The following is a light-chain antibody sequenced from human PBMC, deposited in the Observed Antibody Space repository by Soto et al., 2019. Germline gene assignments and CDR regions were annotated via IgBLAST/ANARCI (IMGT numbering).Light chain of an antibody. CDR3: QQYNNWPYT. CDR2: RAS. V-gene: IGKV3-15*01. J-gene: IGKJ2*01. CDR1: QHVSSD. Sequence: EIVMTQSPATLSVSPGVSATLSCRASQHVSSDFAWYRQKPGQAPTLLIYRASTRATAIPARFSGSGSGTEFTLTISSLQSEDFAVYYCQQYNNWPYTFGQGTKLEIK.